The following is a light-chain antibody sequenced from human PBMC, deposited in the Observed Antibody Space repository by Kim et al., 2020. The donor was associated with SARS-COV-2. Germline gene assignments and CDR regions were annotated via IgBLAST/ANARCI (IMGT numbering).Light chain of an antibody. CDR1: QSVHVW. CDR3: QQFHRFIT. J-gene: IGKJ5*01. Sequence: DIQLTQSPSTLSASIGERVIITCRASQSVHVWLAWYQQKPGKAPKLLIYRASNLESGVPSRFSGSGSGTEFTLTISSLQPDDFATYYCQQFHRFITFGQGTRLEIK. V-gene: IGKV1-5*03. CDR2: RAS.